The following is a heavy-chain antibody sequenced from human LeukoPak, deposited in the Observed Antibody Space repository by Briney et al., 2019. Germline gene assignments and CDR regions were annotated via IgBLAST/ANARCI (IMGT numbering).Heavy chain of an antibody. CDR1: GGFISSSSYY. CDR3: ARGGYGDYVY. Sequence: PTETLSLTCTVSGGFISSSSYYWSWIRQPPGKGLEWIGEINHSGSTNYNPSLKSRVTISVDTSKNQVSLKLSSVTAADTAVYYCARGGYGDYVYWGQGTLVTVSS. D-gene: IGHD4-17*01. J-gene: IGHJ4*02. CDR2: INHSGST. V-gene: IGHV4-39*07.